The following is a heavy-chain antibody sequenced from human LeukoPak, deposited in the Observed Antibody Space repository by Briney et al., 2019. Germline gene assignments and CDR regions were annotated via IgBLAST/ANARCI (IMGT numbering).Heavy chain of an antibody. CDR3: AIEGIAAAGTSSRSSYYFDY. D-gene: IGHD6-13*01. Sequence: ASVKVSCKASGYTFTSYYMHWVRQAPGQGLEWMGIINPSGGSTSYAQKFQGRVTMTRDMSTSTVYMELSSLRSEDTAVYYCAIEGIAAAGTSSRSSYYFDYWGQGTLVTVSS. CDR1: GYTFTSYY. J-gene: IGHJ4*02. CDR2: INPSGGST. V-gene: IGHV1-46*01.